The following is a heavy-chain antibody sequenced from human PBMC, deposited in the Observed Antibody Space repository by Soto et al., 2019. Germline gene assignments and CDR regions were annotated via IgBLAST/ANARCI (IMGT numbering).Heavy chain of an antibody. J-gene: IGHJ1*01. V-gene: IGHV3-9*01. CDR3: AQDITPERWLHSFQH. D-gene: IGHD5-12*01. Sequence: EVQLVESGGGLVQPGRSLRLSCAASGFIFDDYAMHWVRQAPGKGLEWVSGISWNSGTTGYADSVKGRFTISRDNAKNSQYLQMNSRRHEHTAWYYCAQDITPERWLHSFQHWGQGTLVTVSS. CDR1: GFIFDDYA. CDR2: ISWNSGTT.